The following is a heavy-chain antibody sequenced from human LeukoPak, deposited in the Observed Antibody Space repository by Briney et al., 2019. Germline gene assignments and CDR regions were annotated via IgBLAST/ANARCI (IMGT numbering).Heavy chain of an antibody. CDR1: GFTFSTYS. D-gene: IGHD1-26*01. Sequence: GGSLRLSCAASGFTFSTYSMNWVRQAPRKXXXXXXXISYGSSYKYYADSVKGRFTISRDNSKNSLYLQMNSLRAEDTAVYYCVRDGSYQNPYFDYWGQGTLVTVSS. J-gene: IGHJ4*02. CDR2: ISYGSSYK. V-gene: IGHV3-21*01. CDR3: VRDGSYQNPYFDY.